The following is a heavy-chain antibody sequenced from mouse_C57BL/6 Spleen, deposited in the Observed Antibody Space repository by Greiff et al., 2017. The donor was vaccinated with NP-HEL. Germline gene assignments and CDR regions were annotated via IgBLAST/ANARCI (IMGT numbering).Heavy chain of an antibody. CDR3: ARNYYGSSYVAMDY. V-gene: IGHV3-6*01. Sequence: VQLKESGPGLVKPSQSLSLTCSVTGYSITSGYYWNWIRQFPGNKLEWMGYISYDGSNNYNPSLKNRISITRDTSKNQFFLKLNSVTTEDTATYYCARNYYGSSYVAMDYWGQGTSVTVSS. CDR1: GYSITSGYY. D-gene: IGHD1-1*01. CDR2: ISYDGSN. J-gene: IGHJ4*01.